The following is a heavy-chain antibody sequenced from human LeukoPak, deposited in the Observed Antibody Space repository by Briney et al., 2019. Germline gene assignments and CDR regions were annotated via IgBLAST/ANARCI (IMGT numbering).Heavy chain of an antibody. CDR2: IYYSGST. Sequence: SETLSLTCTVSGGSISSYYWSWIRQPPGKGLEWIGYIYYSGSTNYNPSLKSRVTISVDTSKNQFSLKLSSVTAADTAVYYCAREDDYSNYNWFDLWGQGTLVTVSS. D-gene: IGHD4-11*01. J-gene: IGHJ5*02. V-gene: IGHV4-59*01. CDR3: AREDDYSNYNWFDL. CDR1: GGSISSYY.